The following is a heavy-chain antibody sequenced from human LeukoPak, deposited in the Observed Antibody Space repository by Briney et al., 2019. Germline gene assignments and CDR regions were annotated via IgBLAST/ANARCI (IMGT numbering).Heavy chain of an antibody. CDR2: ISGSGHNT. J-gene: IGHJ4*02. CDR3: AKVVVGSNYYFDY. V-gene: IGHV3-23*01. Sequence: GGSLRLSCAASGFTFTNYAITWIRQAPGKGLEWVSTISGSGHNTYYADSVQGRFTISRDNSKNTLFLQMNSLRAEDTAVYYCAKVVVGSNYYFDYWGQGTQATVSS. CDR1: GFTFTNYA. D-gene: IGHD2-15*01.